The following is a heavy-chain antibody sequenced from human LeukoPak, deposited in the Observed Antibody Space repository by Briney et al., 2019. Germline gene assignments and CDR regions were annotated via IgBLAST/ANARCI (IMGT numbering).Heavy chain of an antibody. J-gene: IGHJ4*02. Sequence: GGSLRLSCAASGFTFSGSAMHWVRQASGKGLEWVGRIRSRANSYATAYAASVKGRFTISRDDSKNTAYLQMNSLKTEDTAVYYCTRHFSSSSEGDYWGQGTQVTVSS. D-gene: IGHD6-6*01. V-gene: IGHV3-73*01. CDR3: TRHFSSSSEGDY. CDR1: GFTFSGSA. CDR2: IRSRANSYAT.